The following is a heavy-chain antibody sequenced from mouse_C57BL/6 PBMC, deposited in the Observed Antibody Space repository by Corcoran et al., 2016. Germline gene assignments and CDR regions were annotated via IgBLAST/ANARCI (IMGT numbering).Heavy chain of an antibody. D-gene: IGHD2-4*01. CDR2: INPYNGGT. J-gene: IGHJ3*01. Sequence: EVQLQQSGPVLVKPGASVKMSCKASGYTFTDYYMNWVKQSHGKSLEWIGVINPYNGGTSYNQKFKGKATLTVDKSSSTAYMELNSLTSEDSAVYYCASDYDWFAYWGQGTLVTVSA. CDR3: ASDYDWFAY. CDR1: GYTFTDYY. V-gene: IGHV1-19*01.